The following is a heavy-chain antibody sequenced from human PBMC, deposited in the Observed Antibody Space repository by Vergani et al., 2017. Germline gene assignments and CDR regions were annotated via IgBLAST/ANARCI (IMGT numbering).Heavy chain of an antibody. CDR2: IYPADSDT. CDR3: ARHTTYTDS. D-gene: IGHD1-1*01. Sequence: EVELVQSGPEMRKPGESLKISCNGSEYSFGNYWIGWVRQMPGKGLEWMGFIYPADSDTRYSPSFQGQVTISADKSISTAFLQWDSLKASDTALYYCARHTTYTDSWGQGTLVTVSS. J-gene: IGHJ4*02. V-gene: IGHV5-51*01. CDR1: EYSFGNYW.